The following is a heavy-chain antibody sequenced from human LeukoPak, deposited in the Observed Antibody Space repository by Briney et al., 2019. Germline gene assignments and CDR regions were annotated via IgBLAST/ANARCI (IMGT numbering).Heavy chain of an antibody. CDR1: GFSFSNYA. D-gene: IGHD6-13*01. Sequence: GGSLRLSCAASGFSFSNYAMHWVRQAPGKGLEWVAVISYDINNKYYADSVKGRFAIPRDNSKDTLYLQMNSLRPEDTAVYHCARGTGDTSSWFHDFWGQGTLVTVSS. V-gene: IGHV3-30*09. CDR3: ARGTGDTSSWFHDF. CDR2: ISYDINNK. J-gene: IGHJ4*02.